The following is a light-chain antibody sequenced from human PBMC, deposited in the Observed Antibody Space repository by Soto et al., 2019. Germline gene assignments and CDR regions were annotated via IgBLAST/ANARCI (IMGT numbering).Light chain of an antibody. V-gene: IGLV1-44*01. CDR3: AAWDDSLNGPV. CDR1: SSNIGKNT. CDR2: SHN. Sequence: QSVLSQPPSASGTPGQRVTISCSGSSSNIGKNTVNWYQQLPGTAPKLLIYSHNQRPSGVPDRFSGSKSGTPASLAISGLQSEDEADYYCAAWDDSLNGPVFGGGTKLTVL. J-gene: IGLJ2*01.